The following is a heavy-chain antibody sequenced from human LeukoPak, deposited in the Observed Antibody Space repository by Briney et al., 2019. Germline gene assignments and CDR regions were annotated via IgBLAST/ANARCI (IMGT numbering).Heavy chain of an antibody. V-gene: IGHV4-59*01. CDR2: IYYSGST. Sequence: SETLSLTCTVSGGSLSSYYWSWLRQPPGKGLEWIGYIYYSGSTNYNPSLTGRVTISVDTSKNQFSLKLSSVPAADTAVYYCARGSGWYPDYWGQGTLVTVSS. CDR1: GGSLSSYY. CDR3: ARGSGWYPDY. J-gene: IGHJ4*02. D-gene: IGHD6-19*01.